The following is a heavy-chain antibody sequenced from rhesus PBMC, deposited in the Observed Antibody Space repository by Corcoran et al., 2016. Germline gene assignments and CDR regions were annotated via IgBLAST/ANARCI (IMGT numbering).Heavy chain of an antibody. D-gene: IGHD6-25*01. CDR3: AIEVYSGSGNGAFDC. CDR2: IPYSGST. J-gene: IGHJ3*01. V-gene: IGHV4-122*02. Sequence: QLQLQESGPGLVKPSETLSLTCAVSGYSISSGYGWSWIRQPPGKGLAWIGYIPYSGSTSYNPSLKSRVTSARDTSKNRFSLKRSSVTAADTAVYYCAIEVYSGSGNGAFDCGGQGLRVTVSS. CDR1: GYSISSGYG.